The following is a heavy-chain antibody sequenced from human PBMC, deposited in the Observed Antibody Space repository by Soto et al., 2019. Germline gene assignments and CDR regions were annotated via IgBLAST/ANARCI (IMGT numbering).Heavy chain of an antibody. J-gene: IGHJ5*02. Sequence: ASVKVSCKASGYTFTSYDINWVRQATGQGLEWMGWINVGNGNTKYSQKIQGRVTVTIDTSASTGYMELSSLRSEDTAVYYCARERWASGSRWFDPWGQGTLVTVSS. D-gene: IGHD6-19*01. CDR1: GYTFTSYD. CDR2: INVGNGNT. CDR3: ARERWASGSRWFDP. V-gene: IGHV1-3*01.